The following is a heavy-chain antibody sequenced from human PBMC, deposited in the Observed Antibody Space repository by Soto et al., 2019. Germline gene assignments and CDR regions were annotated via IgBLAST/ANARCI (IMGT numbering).Heavy chain of an antibody. Sequence: DSGKSSCKAPGHTFTNFAIHWVRQAPGQSLEWMGWVNTGNGNTKYSQKFQGRVTITRDTSASTAYMELSSLRSDDSAVYYCARDRSALPAAVRNGMDVWGQGTSVTVSS. CDR2: VNTGNGNT. D-gene: IGHD6-13*01. J-gene: IGHJ6*02. V-gene: IGHV1-3*04. CDR3: ARDRSALPAAVRNGMDV. CDR1: GHTFTNFA.